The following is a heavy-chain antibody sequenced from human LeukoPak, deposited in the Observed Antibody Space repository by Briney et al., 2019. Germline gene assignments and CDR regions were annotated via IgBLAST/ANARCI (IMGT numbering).Heavy chain of an antibody. J-gene: IGHJ3*02. CDR2: IYTSGST. V-gene: IGHV4-4*07. CDR3: ARADVDTAMADAYDAFDI. CDR1: GGSISSYY. Sequence: SETLSLTCTVSGGSISSYYWCWIRQPAGKGLEWIGRIYTSGSTNYNPSLKSRVTMSVDTSKNQFSLKLSSVTAADTAVYYCARADVDTAMADAYDAFDIWGQGTMVTVSS. D-gene: IGHD5-18*01.